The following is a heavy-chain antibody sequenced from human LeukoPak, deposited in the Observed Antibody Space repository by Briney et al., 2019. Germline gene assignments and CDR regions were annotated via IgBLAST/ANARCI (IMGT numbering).Heavy chain of an antibody. CDR3: AKSGGIVVVPAAVMGHDAFDI. CDR1: GFTFSSYA. Sequence: GGSLRLSCAASGFTFSSYAMSWVRQAPGKGLEWVSAISGSGGSTYYADSVKGRFTISRDNSRNTLYLQMNSLRAEDTAVYYCAKSGGIVVVPAAVMGHDAFDIWGRGTMVTVSS. CDR2: ISGSGGST. D-gene: IGHD2-2*01. J-gene: IGHJ3*02. V-gene: IGHV3-23*01.